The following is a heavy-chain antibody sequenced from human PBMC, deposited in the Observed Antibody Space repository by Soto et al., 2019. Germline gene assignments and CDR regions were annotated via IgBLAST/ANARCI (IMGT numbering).Heavy chain of an antibody. CDR1: GFTFSGSD. V-gene: IGHV3-73*01. CDR2: IRSKAKSYAT. CDR3: VRRGIAAAEAFDI. D-gene: IGHD6-13*01. J-gene: IGHJ3*02. Sequence: PGGSLRLSCAASGFTFSGSDMHWVRQASGQGLEWVGRIRSKAKSYATAYAASLKGRFTISRDDSKNTAYLQMNSLKTEDTAVYYCVRRGIAAAEAFDIWGQGTMVTVSS.